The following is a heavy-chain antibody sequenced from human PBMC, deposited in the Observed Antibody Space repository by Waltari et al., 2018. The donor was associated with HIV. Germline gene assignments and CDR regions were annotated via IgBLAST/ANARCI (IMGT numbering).Heavy chain of an antibody. CDR3: ARGILIAAAGTGGRNWFDP. CDR2: INAGNGNT. J-gene: IGHJ5*02. Sequence: QVQLVQSGAEVKKPGASVKVSCKASGYTFTSYAMHWVRQAPGQRLEWMGWINAGNGNTKYSQKFQGRVTITRDTSASTAYMELSSLRSEDTAVYYCARGILIAAAGTGGRNWFDPWGQGTLVTVSS. D-gene: IGHD6-13*01. V-gene: IGHV1-3*01. CDR1: GYTFTSYA.